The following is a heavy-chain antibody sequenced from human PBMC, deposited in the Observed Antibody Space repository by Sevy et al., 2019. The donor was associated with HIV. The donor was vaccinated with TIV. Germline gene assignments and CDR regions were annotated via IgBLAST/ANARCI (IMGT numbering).Heavy chain of an antibody. D-gene: IGHD2-8*01. V-gene: IGHV3-30*02. CDR2: IQFDGSSQ. CDR1: GFTFSYSG. J-gene: IGHJ4*02. CDR3: AKYTAAVGVGGFDY. Sequence: GGCLRLSCAASGFTFSYSGMHWVRQAPGKGLEWLTFIQFDGSSQYYADSVKGRFTILRDNSKNTLYLQMNSLRGDDTAVYYCAKYTAAVGVGGFDYWGQGALVTVSS.